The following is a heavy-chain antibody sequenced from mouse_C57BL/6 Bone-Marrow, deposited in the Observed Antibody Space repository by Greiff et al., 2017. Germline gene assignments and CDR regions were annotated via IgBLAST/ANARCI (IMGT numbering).Heavy chain of an antibody. D-gene: IGHD2-3*01. V-gene: IGHV1-69*01. CDR3: ARDFGYYVWFAY. CDR1: GYTFTSYW. Sequence: VQLQQPGAALVMPGASVKLSCKASGYTFTSYWMHWVKQRPGQGLEWIGEIDPSDSYTNYNQKFKGKSTLTVDKSSSTAYMQLSSLTSEDSAVXYCARDFGYYVWFAYWGQGTLVTVCA. J-gene: IGHJ3*01. CDR2: IDPSDSYT.